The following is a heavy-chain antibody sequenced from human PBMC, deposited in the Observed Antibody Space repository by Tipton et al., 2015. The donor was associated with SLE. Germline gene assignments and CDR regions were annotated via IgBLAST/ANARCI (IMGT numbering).Heavy chain of an antibody. D-gene: IGHD2-21*02. V-gene: IGHV1-18*01. J-gene: IGHJ4*02. CDR2: ISAYNGNT. Sequence: QVQLVQSGAEVKKPGASVKVSCKASGYTFTSYGISWVRQAPGQGLEGMGWISAYNGNTNYAQKLQGRVTMTTDTSTSTAYMELSSLRSEDTAVYYCARVHGGLTAARLPDYWGQGTLVTVSA. CDR1: GYTFTSYG. CDR3: ARVHGGLTAARLPDY.